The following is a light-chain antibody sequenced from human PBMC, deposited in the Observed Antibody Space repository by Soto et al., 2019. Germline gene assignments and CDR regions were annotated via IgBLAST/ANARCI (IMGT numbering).Light chain of an antibody. CDR2: GAS. J-gene: IGKJ5*01. Sequence: EVVMTQSPATLSVSPGERATPFCRAIQSVSTSLAWYQQKHGQAPRLLIYGASTRATDIPARFSGGGSGTEFTLTITSLQSEDFAIYYCQQYGTWPPEITFGQGTRLEIK. CDR1: QSVSTS. CDR3: QQYGTWPPEIT. V-gene: IGKV3-15*01.